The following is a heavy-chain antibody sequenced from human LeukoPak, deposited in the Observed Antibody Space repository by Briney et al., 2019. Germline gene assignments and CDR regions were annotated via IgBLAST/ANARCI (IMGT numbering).Heavy chain of an antibody. CDR3: ARSQWELGISPLDY. Sequence: NPGGSLRLSCAASGFTFSSYSMNWVRQAPGKGLEWVSSITSSSSYICYADSVTGRFTISRGNAKDSLYLQMNSLRAEDTAVYYCARSQWELGISPLDYWGQGTLVTVSS. J-gene: IGHJ4*02. V-gene: IGHV3-21*01. CDR1: GFTFSSYS. CDR2: ITSSSSYI. D-gene: IGHD1-26*01.